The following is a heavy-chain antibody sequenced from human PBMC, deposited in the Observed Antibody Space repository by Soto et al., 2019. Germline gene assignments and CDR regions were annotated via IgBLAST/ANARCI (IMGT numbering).Heavy chain of an antibody. CDR2: INHSGST. D-gene: IGHD2-15*01. Sequence: PSETLSLTCAVYGGSFSGYYWSWIRQPPGKGLEWIGEINHSGSTNYNPSLKSRVTISVDTSKNQFSLKLSSVTAADTAVYYCARGRVRVVAANSEYFDYWGQGTLVTVSS. CDR3: ARGRVRVVAANSEYFDY. V-gene: IGHV4-34*01. J-gene: IGHJ4*02. CDR1: GGSFSGYY.